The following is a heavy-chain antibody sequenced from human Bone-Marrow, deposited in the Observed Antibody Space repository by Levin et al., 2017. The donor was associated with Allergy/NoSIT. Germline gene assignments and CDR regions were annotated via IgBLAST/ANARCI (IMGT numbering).Heavy chain of an antibody. D-gene: IGHD3-10*01. V-gene: IGHV3-30-3*01. CDR3: ARGAGRITKLAEGDP. CDR2: ISYDGTDL. Sequence: PGGSLRLSCAASGFMLKNYAVHWLRQAPGKGLEWVAVISYDGTDLYYADSVKGRFTISRDISNNTLFLQMSSLRPEDTAVYYCARGAGRITKLAEGDPWGQGTLVSVSS. CDR1: GFMLKNYA. J-gene: IGHJ5*02.